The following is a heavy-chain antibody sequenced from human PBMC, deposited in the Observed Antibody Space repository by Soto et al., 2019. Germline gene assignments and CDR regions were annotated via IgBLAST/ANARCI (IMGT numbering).Heavy chain of an antibody. V-gene: IGHV3-30*18. CDR2: VANDGRDK. CDR1: GFTFKIYA. J-gene: IGHJ4*02. CDR3: AKDLAVGAAGYHFDH. D-gene: IGHD6-13*01. Sequence: QVQLVESGGGVVQPGRSLRLSCAASGFTFKIYAMHWVRQAPGKGLEWVAVVANDGRDKHHTESVKGRLAISRDNSKNTLYLQMDSLRTEDTAVYYCAKDLAVGAAGYHFDHWGRGTLVTVSS.